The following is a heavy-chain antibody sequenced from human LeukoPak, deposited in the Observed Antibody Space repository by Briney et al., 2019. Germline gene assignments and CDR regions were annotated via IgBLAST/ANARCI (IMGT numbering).Heavy chain of an antibody. D-gene: IGHD3-10*01. V-gene: IGHV4-59*11. CDR1: DASIGSQY. Sequence: PSETLSLTCTVSDASIGSQYWNWLRQPPGKGLEWIGYIHYNGETNYSPSLKSRVSMSLDTSKNQVSLILTSVTAADTAIYYCAKNVGSATDNWGQGTLVTVSS. J-gene: IGHJ4*02. CDR2: IHYNGET. CDR3: AKNVGSATDN.